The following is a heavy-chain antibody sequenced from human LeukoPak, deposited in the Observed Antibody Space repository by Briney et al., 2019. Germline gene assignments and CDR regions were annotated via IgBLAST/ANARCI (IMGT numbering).Heavy chain of an antibody. Sequence: SETLSLTCTVSGGSMSPNHWGWIRQPPGKGLEWTGYIYYSGSTNYNPSLKSRVTISVDTSKNQFSLKLSSVTAADTAIYYCARAVSGRFDYWGRGTLVTVSS. V-gene: IGHV4-59*08. CDR3: ARAVSGRFDY. CDR1: GGSMSPNH. J-gene: IGHJ4*02. D-gene: IGHD6-19*01. CDR2: IYYSGST.